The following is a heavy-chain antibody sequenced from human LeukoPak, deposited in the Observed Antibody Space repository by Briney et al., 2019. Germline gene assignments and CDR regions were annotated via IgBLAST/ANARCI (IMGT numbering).Heavy chain of an antibody. Sequence: GGSLRLSCAASGFTFSSYAMSWVRQAPGKGGEWVSAISGSGGSTYYPASVKGRFTISRDNSKNTLYLQMNSLRAEDTAVYYCAKDPYYDILTGFRNWFDPWGQGTLVTVSS. CDR1: GFTFSSYA. D-gene: IGHD3-9*01. CDR2: ISGSGGST. CDR3: AKDPYYDILTGFRNWFDP. V-gene: IGHV3-23*01. J-gene: IGHJ5*02.